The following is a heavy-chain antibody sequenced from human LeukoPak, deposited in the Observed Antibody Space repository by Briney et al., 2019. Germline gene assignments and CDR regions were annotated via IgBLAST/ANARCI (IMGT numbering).Heavy chain of an antibody. J-gene: IGHJ4*02. D-gene: IGHD3-9*01. CDR3: TRDQDDILTGYPDY. CDR2: IIPIFGTA. CDR1: GGTFSSYA. V-gene: IGHV1-69*06. Sequence: SVKVSCKASGGTFSSYAISWVRQAPGQGLEWMGGIIPIFGTANYAQKFQGRVTITADKSTSTAYMELSSLRSEDTAVYYCTRDQDDILTGYPDYWGQGTLVTVSS.